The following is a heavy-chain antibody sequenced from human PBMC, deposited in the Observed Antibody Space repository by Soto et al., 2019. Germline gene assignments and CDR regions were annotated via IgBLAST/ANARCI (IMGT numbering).Heavy chain of an antibody. V-gene: IGHV3-23*01. Sequence: QPGGSLRLSCAASGFTFSSYAMSWVRQAPGKGLEWVSAISGSGGSTYYADSVKGRFTISRDNSKNTLYLQMNSLRAEDTAVYYCAKSLGAVAVQEEIYYYYGMDVWGQGTTVTVSS. CDR1: GFTFSSYA. CDR2: ISGSGGST. D-gene: IGHD6-19*01. J-gene: IGHJ6*02. CDR3: AKSLGAVAVQEEIYYYYGMDV.